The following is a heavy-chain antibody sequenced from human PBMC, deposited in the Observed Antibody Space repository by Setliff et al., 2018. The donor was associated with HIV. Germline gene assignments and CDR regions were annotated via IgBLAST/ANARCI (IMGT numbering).Heavy chain of an antibody. CDR3: ARDRRSSHGSPNYFDY. J-gene: IGHJ4*02. CDR2: ITSSGSTI. CDR1: GFSFSDYY. V-gene: IGHV3-11*04. D-gene: IGHD2-15*01. Sequence: PGGSLRLSCAASGFSFSDYYMTWARQAPGRGLEWVSYITSSGSTIYYAGSVKGRFTISRDNAKNSLYLEMNSLRAEETAVYYCARDRRSSHGSPNYFDYWGRGARVTVS.